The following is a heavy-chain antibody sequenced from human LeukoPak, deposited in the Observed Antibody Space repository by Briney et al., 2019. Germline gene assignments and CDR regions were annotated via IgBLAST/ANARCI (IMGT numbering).Heavy chain of an antibody. V-gene: IGHV3-23*01. D-gene: IGHD2-2*01. CDR3: AKAEDVVVPAATRRWYYYYYMDV. CDR1: GFTFSSYA. CDR2: ISGSGGST. J-gene: IGHJ6*03. Sequence: PGGSLRLSCAASGFTFSSYAMSWVRQAPGKGLEWVSAISGSGGSTYYADSVKGRFTIPKDNSKNTLYLQMNSLRAEDTAVYYCAKAEDVVVPAATRRWYYYYYMDVWGKGTTVTVSS.